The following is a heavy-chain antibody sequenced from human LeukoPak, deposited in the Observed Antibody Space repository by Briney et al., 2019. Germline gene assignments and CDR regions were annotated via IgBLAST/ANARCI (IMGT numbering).Heavy chain of an antibody. V-gene: IGHV4-59*01. CDR1: GVSISTFY. CDR2: IYYSGST. Sequence: PSETLSLTCNVSGVSISTFYWTWIRQPPGRELEWIGYIYYSGSTNYNPSLKSRVTISVDTSKNQFSLNLRSVTAADTAVYYCARVYGDYSREQFWLDPWGQGTLVTVSS. J-gene: IGHJ5*02. CDR3: ARVYGDYSREQFWLDP. D-gene: IGHD4-17*01.